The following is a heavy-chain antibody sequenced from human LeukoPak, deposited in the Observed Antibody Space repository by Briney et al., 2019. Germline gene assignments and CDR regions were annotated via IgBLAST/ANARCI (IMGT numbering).Heavy chain of an antibody. CDR1: GFTFSTYW. CDR2: IKQDGSEK. D-gene: IGHD4-17*01. Sequence: GGSLRLSCAASGFTFSTYWMTWVRQAPGKGLEWVANIKQDGSEKYYVDSVKGRFSISRDNAKNSLYLQMNSLRAEDTAVYYCARDSRYGAYWGQGTLVTVSS. J-gene: IGHJ4*02. CDR3: ARDSRYGAY. V-gene: IGHV3-7*01.